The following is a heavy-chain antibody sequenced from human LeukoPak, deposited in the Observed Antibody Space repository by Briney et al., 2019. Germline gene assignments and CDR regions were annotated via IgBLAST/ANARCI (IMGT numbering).Heavy chain of an antibody. CDR3: AAGWVCSGGSCYYYFDY. V-gene: IGHV1-58*02. CDR2: IVVGGGNT. J-gene: IGHJ4*02. Sequence: TSVKVSCKASGFTFTISAMQWVRQARGQRLEWIGWIVVGGGNTNYAQKFQERVTITRDMSTSTAYMELSSLRSEDTAVYYCAAGWVCSGGSCYYYFDYWGQGTLVTVSS. CDR1: GFTFTISA. D-gene: IGHD2-15*01.